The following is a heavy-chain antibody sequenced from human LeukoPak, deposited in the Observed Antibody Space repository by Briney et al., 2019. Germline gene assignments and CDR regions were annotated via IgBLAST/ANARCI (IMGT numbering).Heavy chain of an antibody. CDR1: GGSISNYY. Sequence: SETLSLTCRVSGGSISNYYWSWIRQPPGKGLEWIGYSDYSGSTNYSPSLKSRVTVSVDTSKKQFSLKLRSVTAADTAVYYCARDIGGSYYFHYWGQGTLVTVSS. D-gene: IGHD1-26*01. V-gene: IGHV4-59*01. CDR2: SDYSGST. CDR3: ARDIGGSYYFHY. J-gene: IGHJ4*02.